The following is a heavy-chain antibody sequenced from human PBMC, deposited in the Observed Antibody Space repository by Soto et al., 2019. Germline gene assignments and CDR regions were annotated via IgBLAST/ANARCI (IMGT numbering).Heavy chain of an antibody. V-gene: IGHV4-39*01. CDR1: GGSISSSSYY. Sequence: SETLSLTCTVSGGSISSSSYYWGWIRQPPGKGLEWIGSIYYSGSTYYNPSLKRRVTISVDTSKNQFSLKLSSVTAADTAVYYCARGRPDYDILTGYYMGYYYGMDVWGQGTTVTVSS. J-gene: IGHJ6*02. D-gene: IGHD3-9*01. CDR2: IYYSGST. CDR3: ARGRPDYDILTGYYMGYYYGMDV.